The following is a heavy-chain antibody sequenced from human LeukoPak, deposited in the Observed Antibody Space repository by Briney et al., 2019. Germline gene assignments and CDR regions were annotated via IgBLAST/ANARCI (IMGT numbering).Heavy chain of an antibody. J-gene: IGHJ6*03. CDR2: INPNSGGT. CDR1: GYSFTNYA. Sequence: ASVKVSCKASGYSFTNYAMNWVRQAPGQGLEWMGWINPNSGGTNYSQKFQGRVTITRDTSITTAYMELSRLTSDDTAVYYCASHRGTTYYMDVWGKGTTVTISS. CDR3: ASHRGTTYYMDV. D-gene: IGHD1-1*01. V-gene: IGHV1-2*02.